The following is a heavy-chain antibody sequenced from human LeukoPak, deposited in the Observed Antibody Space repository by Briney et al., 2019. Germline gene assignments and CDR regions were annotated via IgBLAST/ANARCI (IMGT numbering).Heavy chain of an antibody. D-gene: IGHD3-16*02. CDR3: SYRFDY. V-gene: IGHV3-48*01. CDR1: GFTFSNYA. CDR2: ISSSSSTI. J-gene: IGHJ4*02. Sequence: PGGSLRLSCAASGFTFSNYAIHWVRQAPGKGLEWVSYISSSSSTIYYADSVKGRFTISRDNAKNSLYLQMNSLRAEDTAVYYCSYRFDYWGQGTLVTVSS.